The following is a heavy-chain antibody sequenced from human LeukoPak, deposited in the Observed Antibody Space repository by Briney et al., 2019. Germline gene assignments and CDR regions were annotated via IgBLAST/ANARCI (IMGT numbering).Heavy chain of an antibody. CDR3: ATARNPTYYDFWSGYYTFDY. CDR2: FDPEDGET. J-gene: IGHJ4*02. V-gene: IGHV1-24*01. CDR1: GYTLTELS. Sequence: ASVKVSCKVSGYTLTELSMHWVRQATGKGLEWMGGFDPEDGETIYAQKFQGRVTMTEDTSTDTAYMELSSLRSEDTAVYYCATARNPTYYDFWSGYYTFDYWGQGTLVTVSS. D-gene: IGHD3-3*01.